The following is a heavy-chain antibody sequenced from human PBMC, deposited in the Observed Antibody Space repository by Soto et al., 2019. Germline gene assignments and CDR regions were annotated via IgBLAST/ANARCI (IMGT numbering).Heavy chain of an antibody. CDR2: IYSGGST. J-gene: IGHJ3*02. V-gene: IGHV3-53*04. D-gene: IGHD3-16*01. Sequence: GESLKISCAASGFTVSSNYMSWVRQAPGKGLEWVSVIYSGGSTYYADSVKGRFTISRHTSKNTLYLQMNSLRAEDTAVYYCAREGDGGAFDIWGQGTMVTVSS. CDR3: AREGDGGAFDI. CDR1: GFTVSSNY.